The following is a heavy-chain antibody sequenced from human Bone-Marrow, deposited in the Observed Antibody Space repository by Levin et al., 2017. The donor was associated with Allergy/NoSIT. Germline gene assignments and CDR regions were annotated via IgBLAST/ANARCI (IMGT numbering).Heavy chain of an antibody. CDR1: GFTFSSYW. CDR2: INSDGSST. J-gene: IGHJ3*02. V-gene: IGHV3-74*01. D-gene: IGHD3-10*01. CDR3: ASSPRGDYYGSGSSGDAFDI. Sequence: GGSLRLSCAASGFTFSSYWMHWVRQAPGKGLVWVSRINSDGSSTSYADSVKGRFTISRDNAKNTLYLQMNSLRAEDTAVYYCASSPRGDYYGSGSSGDAFDIWGQGTMVTVSS.